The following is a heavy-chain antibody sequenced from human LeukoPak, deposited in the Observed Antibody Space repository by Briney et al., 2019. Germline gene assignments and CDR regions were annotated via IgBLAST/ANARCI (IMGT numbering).Heavy chain of an antibody. D-gene: IGHD2-2*01. CDR1: GFTFSSYA. V-gene: IGHV3-23*01. CDR3: AKDPRYCSSTSCHNYYYMDV. J-gene: IGHJ6*03. Sequence: GGSLSLSCAASGFTFSSYAMSWVGPAPWKGLEGVSASSGSGGSTYYADSVKGRFTISRDNSKNTLYLQMNSLRAEDTAVYYCAKDPRYCSSTSCHNYYYMDVWGKGTTVTVSS. CDR2: SSGSGGST.